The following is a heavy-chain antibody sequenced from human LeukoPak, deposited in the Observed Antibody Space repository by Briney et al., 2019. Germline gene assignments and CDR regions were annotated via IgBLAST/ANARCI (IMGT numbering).Heavy chain of an antibody. D-gene: IGHD2-8*02. J-gene: IGHJ4*02. V-gene: IGHV3-23*01. CDR3: AKDGGWWRFDF. Sequence: PGGSLRLSCAASGFTFSSSAMSWVRQVPGKGLEWVSGISASGGSTSYADSVRGRFTISRDNSKNTLYVQMNSLRDEDTAVYYCAKDGGWWRFDFWGQGALVTVSS. CDR1: GFTFSSSA. CDR2: ISASGGST.